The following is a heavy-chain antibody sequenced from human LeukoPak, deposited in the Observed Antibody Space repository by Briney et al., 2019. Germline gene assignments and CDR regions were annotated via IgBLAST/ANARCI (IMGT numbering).Heavy chain of an antibody. J-gene: IGHJ4*02. CDR3: ARDRVTGIAAVYLDY. V-gene: IGHV1-2*02. CDR2: INPNSGGT. CDR1: GYTFTGYY. Sequence: GASVKVSCKASGYTFTGYYMHWVRQAPGQGLEWMGWINPNSGGTNYAQKFQGRVTMTRDTSISTAYMELSRLRSDDTAVYYCARDRVTGIAAVYLDYWGQGTLVTVSS. D-gene: IGHD6-13*01.